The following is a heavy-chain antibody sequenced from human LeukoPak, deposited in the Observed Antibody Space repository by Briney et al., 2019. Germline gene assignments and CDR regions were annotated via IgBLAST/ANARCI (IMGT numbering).Heavy chain of an antibody. J-gene: IGHJ3*02. Sequence: PGGSLRLSCAASGFTFSSFEMNWVRQDPGKGLEWVSYISSSGDSTYYADSVKGRFTISRDNARNSLYLQMSSLRAEDTAIYYCARAGDAFDIWGQGTMVTVSS. V-gene: IGHV3-48*03. CDR1: GFTFSSFE. CDR3: ARAGDAFDI. CDR2: ISSSGDST.